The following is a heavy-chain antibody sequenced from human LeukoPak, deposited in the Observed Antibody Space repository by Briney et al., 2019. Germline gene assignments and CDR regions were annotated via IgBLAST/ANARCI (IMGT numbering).Heavy chain of an antibody. CDR3: AKPYYYGSRSYMDY. Sequence: GGSLRLSCAPPGFTFSSYGMHWVRQAPGKGLGRVEVISYDGSNTYYADAVKGRFTISRDNSKKMLYLQMNSLRAEDTAVYYCAKPYYYGSRSYMDYWGQGTLVTVSS. J-gene: IGHJ4*02. V-gene: IGHV3-30*18. CDR2: ISYDGSNT. D-gene: IGHD3-10*01. CDR1: GFTFSSYG.